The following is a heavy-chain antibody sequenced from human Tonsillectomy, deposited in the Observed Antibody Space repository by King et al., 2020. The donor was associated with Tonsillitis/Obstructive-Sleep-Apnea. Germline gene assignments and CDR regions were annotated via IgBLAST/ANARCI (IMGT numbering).Heavy chain of an antibody. D-gene: IGHD7-27*01. CDR2: IDTNTGNP. Sequence: QPVQSGSELKKPGASVKVSCKASGYTFTNNAMNWVRQAPGQGLEWMGWIDTNTGNPMYAQGFTGRFVFSLDTSVSTAYLQISSLKAEDTAVYYCARDYSWGRAEAFDIWGQGTMVTVSS. V-gene: IGHV7-4-1*02. J-gene: IGHJ3*02. CDR1: GYTFTNNA. CDR3: ARDYSWGRAEAFDI.